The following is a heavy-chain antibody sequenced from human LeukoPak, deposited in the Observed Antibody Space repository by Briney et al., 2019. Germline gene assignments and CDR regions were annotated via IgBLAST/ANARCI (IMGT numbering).Heavy chain of an antibody. J-gene: IGHJ4*02. V-gene: IGHV4-39*01. CDR1: GGSISSSSYY. Sequence: PSETLSLTCTASGGSISSSSYYWGWIRQPPGKGLEWIGIIYYSGSTYYNPSLKSRVTISVDTSKNQFSLKLSSMTAADTAVYYCARHARWFLDCWGQGTLVTVSS. D-gene: IGHD2-15*01. CDR3: ARHARWFLDC. CDR2: IYYSGST.